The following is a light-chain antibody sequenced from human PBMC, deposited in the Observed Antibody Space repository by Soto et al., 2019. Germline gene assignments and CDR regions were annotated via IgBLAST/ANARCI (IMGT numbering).Light chain of an antibody. Sequence: EIVLTQSPGTLSLSPGERATLSCRASQSVSSSSLAWYQQKPGQAPRLLLFDASSRATDIPDRFSGSGSGTHFTLTISRLEPEDFAVYYCKQSGSSPPKYTFGQGTKLEIK. CDR3: KQSGSSPPKYT. CDR1: QSVSSSS. J-gene: IGKJ2*01. CDR2: DAS. V-gene: IGKV3-20*01.